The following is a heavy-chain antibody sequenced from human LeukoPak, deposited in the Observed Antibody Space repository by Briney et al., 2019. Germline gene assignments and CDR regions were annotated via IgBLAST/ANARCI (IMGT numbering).Heavy chain of an antibody. CDR2: IYYTGST. CDR1: GGSISSSSYY. Sequence: SETLSLTCTVSGGSISSSSYYWGWIRQPPGKGLEWIGSIYYTGSTYYNPSLKSRFTISVDTSKNQFSLKLSSVTAADTAVYYCARRYSYSSLPDYWGQGTLVTVSS. V-gene: IGHV4-39*01. D-gene: IGHD6-19*01. CDR3: ARRYSYSSLPDY. J-gene: IGHJ4*02.